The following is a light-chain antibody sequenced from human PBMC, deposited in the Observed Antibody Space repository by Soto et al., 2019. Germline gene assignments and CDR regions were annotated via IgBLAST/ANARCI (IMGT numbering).Light chain of an antibody. V-gene: IGLV1-44*01. Sequence: QLVLTQPPSASGTPGQRVTISCSGGSSNIGSNTVNWYQQLPGTAPNLLIYSNNQRPSGVPDRFSGSKSGTSASLAISGLQSEDEADYYCAAWDDSLNAVVFGGGTKLTVL. CDR2: SNN. J-gene: IGLJ2*01. CDR1: SSNIGSNT. CDR3: AAWDDSLNAVV.